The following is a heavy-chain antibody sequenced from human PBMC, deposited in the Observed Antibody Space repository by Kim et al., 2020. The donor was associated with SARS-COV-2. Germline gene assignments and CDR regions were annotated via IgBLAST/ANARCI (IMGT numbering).Heavy chain of an antibody. D-gene: IGHD2-2*01. Sequence: GGSLRLSCAASGFTFSSYSMNWVRQAPGKGLEWVSYISSTSRTIYYADSVRGRFTISRDNAKNSLYLQMNSLRAEDTAVYYCARGEYCSSTSCYDLPFDYWGQGTLVTVSS. CDR1: GFTFSSYS. CDR2: ISSTSRTI. V-gene: IGHV3-48*04. J-gene: IGHJ4*02. CDR3: ARGEYCSSTSCYDLPFDY.